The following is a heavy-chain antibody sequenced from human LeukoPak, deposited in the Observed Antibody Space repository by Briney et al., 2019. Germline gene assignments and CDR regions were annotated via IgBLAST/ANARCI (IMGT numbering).Heavy chain of an antibody. V-gene: IGHV3-15*01. CDR3: TTDPSPVTRGY. CDR1: GFTFSNAW. D-gene: IGHD4-17*01. CDR2: IKSKTDGGTT. Sequence: GGSLRLSCAASGFTFSNAWMSWVRQAPGKGLEWVGRIKSKTDGGTTDYAAPVKGRFTISRDDSKNTLNLQMNSLKTDDTAVYYCTTDPSPVTRGYWGQGTLVTVSS. J-gene: IGHJ4*02.